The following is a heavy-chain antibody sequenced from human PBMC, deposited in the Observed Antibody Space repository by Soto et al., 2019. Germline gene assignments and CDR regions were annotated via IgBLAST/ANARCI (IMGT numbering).Heavy chain of an antibody. D-gene: IGHD3-10*01. Sequence: SETLSLTCTVYGNSIINGEYYWIWIRQPPGKDLEWIGHTYHSGNPYYNKYLKSLVIISVDRSKNQFSLKLRSVSAADTAVYYCTTQGFGGLHGLVDVWGQGTTVT. CDR2: TYHSGNP. J-gene: IGHJ6*02. CDR1: GNSIINGEYY. V-gene: IGHV4-30-4*03. CDR3: TTQGFGGLHGLVDV.